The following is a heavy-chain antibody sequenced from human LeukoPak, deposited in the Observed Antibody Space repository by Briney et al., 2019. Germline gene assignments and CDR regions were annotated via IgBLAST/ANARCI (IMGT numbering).Heavy chain of an antibody. Sequence: GGSLRLSCAASGFTFSSYSMTWVRQAPGKGLEWVSSISSSSSYIYYADSVKGRFTISRDNAKNSLYLQMNSLRAEDTAVYYCARDRGYYYDSSGYDLWGQGTLVTVSS. CDR2: ISSSSSYI. V-gene: IGHV3-21*01. CDR1: GFTFSSYS. CDR3: ARDRGYYYDSSGYDL. D-gene: IGHD3-22*01. J-gene: IGHJ4*02.